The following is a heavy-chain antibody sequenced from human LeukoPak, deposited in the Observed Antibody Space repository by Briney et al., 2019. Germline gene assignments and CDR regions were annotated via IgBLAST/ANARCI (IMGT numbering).Heavy chain of an antibody. Sequence: GGSLRLSCAASGFSFSTYGMHWVRQAPGKGLEWVALIWNAGTNTYYADSVKGRFTISRDNSKNTLYLQMNSLRAEDTAVYYCAKAAVEMATTTGFEPWGQGTLVTVSS. V-gene: IGHV3-33*06. D-gene: IGHD5-24*01. CDR2: IWNAGTNT. CDR3: AKAAVEMATTTGFEP. J-gene: IGHJ5*02. CDR1: GFSFSTYG.